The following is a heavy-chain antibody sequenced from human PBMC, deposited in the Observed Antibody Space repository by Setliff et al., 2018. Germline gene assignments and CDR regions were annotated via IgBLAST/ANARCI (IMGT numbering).Heavy chain of an antibody. D-gene: IGHD3-10*01. CDR2: IKSKTDGGTT. J-gene: IGHJ4*02. CDR3: TTVPYYYGSGSFSFDY. Sequence: GGSLRLSCAASGFTFSNAWMSWVRQAPGKGLEWVGRIKSKTDGGTTDYAVPVKGRFTISRDDSKNTRDLQMNSLKTEDTAVYYCTTVPYYYGSGSFSFDYWGQGTLVTVSS. CDR1: GFTFSNAW. V-gene: IGHV3-15*01.